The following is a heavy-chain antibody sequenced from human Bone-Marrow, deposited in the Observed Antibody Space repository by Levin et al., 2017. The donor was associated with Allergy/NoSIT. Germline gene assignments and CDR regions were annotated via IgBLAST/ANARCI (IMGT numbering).Heavy chain of an antibody. CDR2: ISYDGNKQ. V-gene: IGHV3-30*03. CDR3: ARPYTSGMGMGY. D-gene: IGHD3-10*01. CDR1: GFTFSDYG. J-gene: IGHJ4*02. Sequence: GESLKISCVGSGFTFSDYGMHWVRQTPGKGLEWVAVISYDGNKQYYADSVKGRFTISRDNSKNTLYLLINILRSNDTAVYYCARPYTSGMGMGYWGQGTLVTVSS.